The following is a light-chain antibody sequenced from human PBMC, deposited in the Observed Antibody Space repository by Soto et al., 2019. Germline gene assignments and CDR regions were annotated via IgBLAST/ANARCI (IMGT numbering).Light chain of an antibody. V-gene: IGKV3-15*01. CDR2: AAS. J-gene: IGKJ2*01. CDR3: QQYDDWPPMYT. CDR1: QSVSSN. Sequence: ILLTQSPCTLSLSPGERATLSCRASQSVSSNLAWYQQKPGRAPRLLLYAASTRATGVPARFSGSGSGTEFTLTISSLQSEDCAVYYCQQYDDWPPMYTVGQGTKVDIK.